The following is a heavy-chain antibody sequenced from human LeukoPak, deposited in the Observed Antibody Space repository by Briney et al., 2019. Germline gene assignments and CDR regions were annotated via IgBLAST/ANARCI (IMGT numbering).Heavy chain of an antibody. CDR2: IYHSGST. V-gene: IGHV4-38-2*01. D-gene: IGHD3-9*01. Sequence: SETLSLTCAVSGYSISSGYYWGWIRQPPGKGLEWIGSIYHSGSTYYSPSLKSRVTISVDTSKNQFSLKLSSVTAADTAVYYCARGVATYYDILTGYPPDPSFDYWGQGTLVTVSS. J-gene: IGHJ4*02. CDR3: ARGVATYYDILTGYPPDPSFDY. CDR1: GYSISSGYY.